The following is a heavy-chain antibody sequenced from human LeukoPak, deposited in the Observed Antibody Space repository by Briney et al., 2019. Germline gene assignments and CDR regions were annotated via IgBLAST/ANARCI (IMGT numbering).Heavy chain of an antibody. J-gene: IGHJ5*02. Sequence: PGGSLRLSCAASGFTFNSYGMHWVRQTPGKGLEWVAFIRYDGSNKYYGDSVKGRFTISRDNSKNTLYLQMNSLRAEDTAVYYCAKDYGIRGTGGAWLDPWGQGTLVTVSS. CDR2: IRYDGSNK. CDR3: AKDYGIRGTGGAWLDP. D-gene: IGHD1-20*01. V-gene: IGHV3-30*02. CDR1: GFTFNSYG.